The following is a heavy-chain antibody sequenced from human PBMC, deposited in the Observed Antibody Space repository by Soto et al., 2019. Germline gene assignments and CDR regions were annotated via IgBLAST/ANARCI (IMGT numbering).Heavy chain of an antibody. J-gene: IGHJ4*02. V-gene: IGHV3-30-3*01. CDR2: ISHDGINK. Sequence: QVLLVDSGGGVVNPGRSRRLSCAASGFTFGSYALNWVRQAPGKGREWVALISHDGINKYYADSVRGRFTISRDSSTNTLYLQMNSLRAADTAVYYCGRCTSTSCHLGSDYWGQGTLVTVSS. CDR3: GRCTSTSCHLGSDY. D-gene: IGHD2-2*01. CDR1: GFTFGSYA.